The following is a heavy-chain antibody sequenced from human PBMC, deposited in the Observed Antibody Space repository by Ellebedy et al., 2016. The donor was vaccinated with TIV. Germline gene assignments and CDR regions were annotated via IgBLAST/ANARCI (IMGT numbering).Heavy chain of an antibody. CDR1: GFTFSTYT. D-gene: IGHD6-13*01. CDR3: ARPAASYSSSWYDFDC. CDR2: ISSSGTYI. Sequence: GESLKISCAASGFTFSTYTMNWVRQAPGKGLEWVSSISSSGTYIHHADSVKGRFTISRDNAKSSLYLQMNSLRVEDTAVYYCARPAASYSSSWYDFDCWGQGTLVTVSS. V-gene: IGHV3-21*01. J-gene: IGHJ4*02.